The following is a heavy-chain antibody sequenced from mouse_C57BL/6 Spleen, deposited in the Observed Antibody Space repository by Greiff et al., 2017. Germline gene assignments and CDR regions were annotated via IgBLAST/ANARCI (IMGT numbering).Heavy chain of an antibody. V-gene: IGHV1-26*01. Sequence: EVQLQQSGPELVKPGASVKISCKASGYTFTDYYMNWVKQSHGKSLEWIGEINPNNGGTSYNQKFKGKATLTVDKSSSTAYMELRSLTSEDSAVYYCARNYEYGRSYWYWDVWGTGTTVTVSS. CDR1: GYTFTDYY. D-gene: IGHD2-4*01. J-gene: IGHJ1*03. CDR3: ARNYEYGRSYWYWDV. CDR2: INPNNGGT.